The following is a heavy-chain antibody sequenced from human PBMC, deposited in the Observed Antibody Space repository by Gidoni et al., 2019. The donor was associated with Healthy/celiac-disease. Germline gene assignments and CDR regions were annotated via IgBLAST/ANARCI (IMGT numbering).Heavy chain of an antibody. CDR2: ISCSGGST. D-gene: IGHD3-3*01. V-gene: IGHV3-23*01. Sequence: EVQLLESGGGLVQPGGSLRLSCAASGFTFSSYAMSWVRQAPGKGLEWFSAISCSGGSTYYADSVKGRFTISRDNSKNTLYLQMNSLRSEDTAVYYCAKAPFGVVDYFDYWGQGTLVTVSS. J-gene: IGHJ4*02. CDR3: AKAPFGVVDYFDY. CDR1: GFTFSSYA.